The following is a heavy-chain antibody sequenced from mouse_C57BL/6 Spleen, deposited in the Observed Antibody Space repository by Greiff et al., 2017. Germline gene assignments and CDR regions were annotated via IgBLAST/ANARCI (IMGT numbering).Heavy chain of an antibody. D-gene: IGHD1-1*01. CDR3: ARDTTDVSTYFDY. CDR1: GYAFTSYW. CDR2: IYPGDGGT. Sequence: VQLQQSGTELVKPGASVKISCKASGYAFTSYWMNWVKQRPGKGLEWIGNIYPGDGGTNYNGKFKGKATLTADKSSSTAYMQLSSLTSEDSAVYYCARDTTDVSTYFDYWGQGTTLTVSS. J-gene: IGHJ2*01. V-gene: IGHV1-80*01.